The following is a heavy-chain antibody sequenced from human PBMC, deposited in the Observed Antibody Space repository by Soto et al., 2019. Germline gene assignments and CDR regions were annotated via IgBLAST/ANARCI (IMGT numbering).Heavy chain of an antibody. Sequence: EVQLVESGGGLIQPGGSLRLSCAVSGFTVSNNYMSWVRQAPGKGLEGVSVIYSGGYTAYGDSVKGRFTISRDNSKNTQTLQMNSRRAAAPGVFSGAAWRGGGGYWGQGTLVTVSS. J-gene: IGHJ4*02. CDR2: IYSGGYT. CDR3: AAWRGGGGY. CDR1: GFTVSNNY. V-gene: IGHV3-53*01. D-gene: IGHD3-10*01.